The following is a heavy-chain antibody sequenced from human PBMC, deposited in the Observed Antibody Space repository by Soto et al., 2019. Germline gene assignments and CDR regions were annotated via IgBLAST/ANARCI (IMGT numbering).Heavy chain of an antibody. J-gene: IGHJ2*01. Sequence: QMQLVESGGGVVQPGRSLRLSCAASGFSFSFYGMHWVRQAPGKGLEWVAVIALDGINKYYADSVKGRFTISRDNAKNTLSLEMRSLRTEDTAVYYCAKDLWGHSDDFCERYFDLWGRGTPVTVSS. V-gene: IGHV3-30*18. CDR2: IALDGINK. D-gene: IGHD3-3*01. CDR3: AKDLWGHSDDFCERYFDL. CDR1: GFSFSFYG.